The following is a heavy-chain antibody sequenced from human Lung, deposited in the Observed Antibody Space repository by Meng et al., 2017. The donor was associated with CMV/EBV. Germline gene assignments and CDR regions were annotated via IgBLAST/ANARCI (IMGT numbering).Heavy chain of an antibody. CDR3: AKDRAAAGINYFDY. CDR1: GFNFDDYA. D-gene: IGHD6-13*01. V-gene: IGHV3-9*01. Sequence: SLKISCAASGFNFDDYAMHWVRQAPGKGLEWVSSITWNSDITDYADSVKGRFTISRDNAKNSLYLQMNSLRAEDTALYYCAKDRAAAGINYFDYWGQGTXVTVYS. CDR2: ITWNSDIT. J-gene: IGHJ4*02.